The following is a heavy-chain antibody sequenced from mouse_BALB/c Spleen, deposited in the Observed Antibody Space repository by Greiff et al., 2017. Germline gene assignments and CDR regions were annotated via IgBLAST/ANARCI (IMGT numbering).Heavy chain of an antibody. D-gene: IGHD4-1*01. CDR1: GYTFTGYY. Sequence: EVQLQQSGPELVKPGASVKLSCKASGYTFTGYYMHWVKQSHGKSLEWIGDINPSYGSTSYNQKFKGKATLTVDKSSSTAYMELRSLTSEDTADYYGARRGWDGALDYWGQGTSVTVSS. J-gene: IGHJ4*01. CDR2: INPSYGST. CDR3: ARRGWDGALDY. V-gene: IGHV1-18*01.